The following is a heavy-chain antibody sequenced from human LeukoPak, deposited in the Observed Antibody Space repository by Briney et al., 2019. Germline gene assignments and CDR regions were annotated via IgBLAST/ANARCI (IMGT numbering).Heavy chain of an antibody. CDR3: AKDPMHEGLFDY. CDR1: GFTFSSYE. Sequence: GGSLRLSCAASGFTFSSYEMNWVRQAPGKGLEWVSAISGSGGSTYYADSVKGRFTISRDNSKNTLYLQMNSLRAEDTAVYYCAKDPMHEGLFDYRGQGTLVTVSS. D-gene: IGHD2-2*01. CDR2: ISGSGGST. J-gene: IGHJ4*02. V-gene: IGHV3-23*01.